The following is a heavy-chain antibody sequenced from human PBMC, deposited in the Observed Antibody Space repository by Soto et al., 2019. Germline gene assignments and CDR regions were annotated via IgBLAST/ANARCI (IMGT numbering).Heavy chain of an antibody. J-gene: IGHJ4*02. Sequence: HGGSLRLSCAASGFTFSSDGMHWVRQAPGKGLEWVAVIWYDGNNKYYADSVKGRFTISRDNSNNTLYVQMTSMRAEDTAVYYCARGLHSLFDYWGQGTLVTVSS. CDR2: IWYDGNNK. V-gene: IGHV3-33*01. D-gene: IGHD2-21*01. CDR1: GFTFSSDG. CDR3: ARGLHSLFDY.